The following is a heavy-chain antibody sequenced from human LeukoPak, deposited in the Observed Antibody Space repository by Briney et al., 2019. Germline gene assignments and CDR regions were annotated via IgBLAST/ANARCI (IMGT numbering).Heavy chain of an antibody. CDR2: MNPNSGNT. CDR3: ARVREDYYDSSSSIDY. D-gene: IGHD3-22*01. J-gene: IGHJ4*02. Sequence: ASVNVSCKASGYTFTSYDINWVRQATGQGLEWMGWMNPNSGNTGYAQKFQGRVTMTRNTSISAAYMELSSLRSEDTAVYYCARVREDYYDSSSSIDYWGQGTLVTVSS. CDR1: GYTFTSYD. V-gene: IGHV1-8*01.